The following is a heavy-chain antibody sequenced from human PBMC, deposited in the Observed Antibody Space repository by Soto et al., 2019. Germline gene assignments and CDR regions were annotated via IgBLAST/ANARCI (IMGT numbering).Heavy chain of an antibody. V-gene: IGHV3-30*18. CDR2: ISYDGSNK. J-gene: IGHJ4*02. Sequence: QVQLVESGGGVVQPGRSLRLSCAASGFTFSSYGMHWVRQAPGKGLEWVAVISYDGSNKYYADSVKGRFTISRDNSKNTLYLQMNSLRAVDTAVYYCAKDLYYDFWSGYPDYWGQGTLVTVSS. CDR1: GFTFSSYG. D-gene: IGHD3-3*01. CDR3: AKDLYYDFWSGYPDY.